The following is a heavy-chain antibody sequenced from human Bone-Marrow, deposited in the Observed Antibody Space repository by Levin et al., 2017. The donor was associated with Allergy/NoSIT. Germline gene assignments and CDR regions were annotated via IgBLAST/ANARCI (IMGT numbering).Heavy chain of an antibody. V-gene: IGHV3-30*18. J-gene: IGHJ4*02. CDR1: GFTFSSYG. Sequence: PGESLKISCAASGFTFSSYGMHWVRQAPGKGLEWVAVISYDGSNKYYADSVKGRFTISRDNSKNTLYLQMNSLRAEDTAVYYCAKDEGYCSGGSCWGFDYWGQGTLVTVSS. CDR2: ISYDGSNK. CDR3: AKDEGYCSGGSCWGFDY. D-gene: IGHD2-15*01.